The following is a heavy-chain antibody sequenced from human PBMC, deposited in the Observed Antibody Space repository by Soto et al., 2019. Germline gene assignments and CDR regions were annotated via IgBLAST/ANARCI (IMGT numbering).Heavy chain of an antibody. CDR3: ARDDSSGYYPGRGRYYYYGMDV. D-gene: IGHD3-22*01. V-gene: IGHV3-30-3*01. CDR1: GFTFSSYA. CDR2: ISYDGSNK. J-gene: IGHJ6*02. Sequence: GGSLRLSCAASGFTFSSYAMHWVRQAPGKGLEWVAVISYDGSNKYYADSVKGRFTISRDNSKNTLYLQMNSLRAEDTAVYYCARDDSSGYYPGRGRYYYYGMDVWGQGTTVTVS.